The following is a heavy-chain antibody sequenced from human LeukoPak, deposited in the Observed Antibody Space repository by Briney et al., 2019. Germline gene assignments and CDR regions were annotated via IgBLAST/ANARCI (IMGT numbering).Heavy chain of an antibody. J-gene: IGHJ5*02. CDR2: IYSSGST. D-gene: IGHD6-13*01. V-gene: IGHV4-61*02. CDR1: GGSISSGNYY. CDR3: ARDLFTSSWYRWFDP. Sequence: SQTLSLTCTVSGGSISSGNYYWSWIRQPAGKGLEWIGRIYSSGSTNYNPSLKSRVTISEDTSKNQFSLKLTSVTAADTAVYYCARDLFTSSWYRWFDPWGQGTLVTVSS.